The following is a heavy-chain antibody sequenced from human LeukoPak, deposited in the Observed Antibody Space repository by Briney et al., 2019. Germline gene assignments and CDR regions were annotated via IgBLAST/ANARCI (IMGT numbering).Heavy chain of an antibody. V-gene: IGHV3-21*01. CDR3: ARDMDEYCSSTSCYDAFDT. Sequence: GGSLRLSCAASGFTFSSYSMNWVRQAPGKGLEWVSSISSSSSYIYYADSVKGRFTISRDNAKNSLYLQMNSLRAEDTAVYYCARDMDEYCSSTSCYDAFDTWGQGTMVTVSS. J-gene: IGHJ3*02. D-gene: IGHD2-2*01. CDR2: ISSSSSYI. CDR1: GFTFSSYS.